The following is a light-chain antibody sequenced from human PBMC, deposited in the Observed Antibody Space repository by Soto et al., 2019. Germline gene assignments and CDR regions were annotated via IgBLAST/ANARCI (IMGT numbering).Light chain of an antibody. CDR1: SSDVGGYSF. Sequence: QSVLTQPASPSAAPGQSITISCTGTSSDVGGYSFVSWYQQHPGKAPKLVIHDVKNRPSGVCNRFSGSKSGNTASLTISGLQTEAAADYYCTSTTSSSIYVFGTGTMVTVL. J-gene: IGLJ1*01. CDR3: TSTTSSSIYV. CDR2: DVK. V-gene: IGLV2-14*03.